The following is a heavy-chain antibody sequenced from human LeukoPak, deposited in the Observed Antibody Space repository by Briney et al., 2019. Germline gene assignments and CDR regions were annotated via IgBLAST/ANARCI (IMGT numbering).Heavy chain of an antibody. CDR1: GFTFSRYW. J-gene: IGHJ1*01. CDR3: ARAPAEIGGYYPEYFRH. V-gene: IGHV3-74*01. Sequence: GGSLRLSCAASGFTFSRYWMHWVRQAPGKGLVWVSRIKSDGSTNYADSVKGRFTISRDYAKNTVSLQMNSLRAEDTGVYYCARAPAEIGGYYPEYFRHWGQGTLVTVSS. CDR2: IKSDGST. D-gene: IGHD3-22*01.